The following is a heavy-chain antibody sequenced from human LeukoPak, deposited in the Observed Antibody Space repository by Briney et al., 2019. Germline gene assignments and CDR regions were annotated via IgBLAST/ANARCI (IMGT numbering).Heavy chain of an antibody. D-gene: IGHD3-10*01. CDR1: GFTFSTYG. CDR3: ARASTVRGVGRFDP. J-gene: IGHJ5*02. CDR2: IWYDGSKR. V-gene: IGHV3-33*01. Sequence: GGSLRLSCAASGFTFSTYGMHWVRQAPGKGLEWVAVIWYDGSKRYYADFVKGRLTISRDNSNNTMYLEMNSLRDEDTAVYYCARASTVRGVGRFDPWGQGTLVTVSS.